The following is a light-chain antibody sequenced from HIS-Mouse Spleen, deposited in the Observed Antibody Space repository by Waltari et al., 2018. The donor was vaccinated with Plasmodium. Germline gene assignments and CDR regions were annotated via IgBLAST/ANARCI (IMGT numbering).Light chain of an antibody. CDR2: DAS. Sequence: AIQLTQSPSSLSASVGDRVPITCRARQGISSALAWYQQKPAKAPKLLIYDASSLESWVPPRFSGSGSGTEFTLTISSLQPEDVATYYCQQFNSYPQGTFGQGTRLEIK. V-gene: IGKV1-13*02. CDR1: QGISSA. J-gene: IGKJ5*01. CDR3: QQFNSYPQGT.